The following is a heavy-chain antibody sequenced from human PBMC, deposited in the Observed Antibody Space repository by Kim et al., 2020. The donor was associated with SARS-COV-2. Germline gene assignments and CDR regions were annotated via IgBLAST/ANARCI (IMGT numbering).Heavy chain of an antibody. J-gene: IGHJ6*02. CDR1: GGSISTYY. V-gene: IGHV4-59*13. Sequence: SETLSLTCTVSGGSISTYYWSWIRQSPGKGLEWIGYIYYTGTTNYSPSLKGRVTISIYKSKNQFSLELKSVTAADTAVYYCARGKNIWSGDSYGLDVWG. D-gene: IGHD3-3*01. CDR3: ARGKNIWSGDSYGLDV. CDR2: IYYTGTT.